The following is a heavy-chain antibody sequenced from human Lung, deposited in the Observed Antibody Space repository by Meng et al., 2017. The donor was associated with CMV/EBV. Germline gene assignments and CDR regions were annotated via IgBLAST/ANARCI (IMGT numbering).Heavy chain of an antibody. J-gene: IGHJ4*02. CDR1: SGSISTSY. Sequence: ESGAVLVKPPRTLSLSCAVSSGSISTSYWDWIRQPPGKGLEWIGNNDISGSTNYNPSLASRVTSSVDSSKNQFSLKLSSVTAADTAVYYCARHQNGGTYPLDYWGQGTLVTVSS. D-gene: IGHD3-16*02. V-gene: IGHV4-59*08. CDR3: ARHQNGGTYPLDY. CDR2: NDISGST.